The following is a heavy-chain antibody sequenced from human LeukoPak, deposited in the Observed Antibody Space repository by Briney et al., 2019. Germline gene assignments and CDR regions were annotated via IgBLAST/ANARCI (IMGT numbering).Heavy chain of an antibody. V-gene: IGHV3-53*01. CDR3: ASLAVAVRGVGY. Sequence: PGGSLRLSCAASGITFSNAWMSWVRQAPGKGLEWVSVIYSGGSTYYADSVKGRFTISRDNSKNTLYLQMNSLRAEDTAVYYCASLAVAVRGVGYWGQGTLVTVSS. CDR2: IYSGGST. J-gene: IGHJ4*02. CDR1: GITFSNAW. D-gene: IGHD6-19*01.